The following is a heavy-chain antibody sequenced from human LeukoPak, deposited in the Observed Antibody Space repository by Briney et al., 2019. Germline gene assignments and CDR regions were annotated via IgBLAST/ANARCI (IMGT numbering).Heavy chain of an antibody. CDR3: ARGREAGTFYYGMDV. CDR1: GFTFSSYD. V-gene: IGHV3-13*01. J-gene: IGHJ6*02. CDR2: IGTAGDT. Sequence: EGSLRLSCPASGFTFSSYDMHWVRQATGKGLEWVSAIGTAGDTYYPGSVEGRFTISRQNAKNSLYLQMNSLRAGDTAVYYCARGREAGTFYYGMDVWGQGTTVNVFS. D-gene: IGHD6-19*01.